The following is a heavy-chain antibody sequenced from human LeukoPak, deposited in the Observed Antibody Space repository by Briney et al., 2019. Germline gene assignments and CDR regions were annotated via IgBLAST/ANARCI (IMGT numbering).Heavy chain of an antibody. Sequence: GGSLRLSCAASGFTFSNYSMNWVRQAPGKGLEWVSYISSSSSTIYYADSVKGRFTISRDNAKNSLYLQMNSLRAEDTAVYYCARGPSSGPYYWGQGTLVTVSS. V-gene: IGHV3-48*04. J-gene: IGHJ4*02. CDR2: ISSSSSTI. CDR3: ARGPSSGPYY. D-gene: IGHD6-19*01. CDR1: GFTFSNYS.